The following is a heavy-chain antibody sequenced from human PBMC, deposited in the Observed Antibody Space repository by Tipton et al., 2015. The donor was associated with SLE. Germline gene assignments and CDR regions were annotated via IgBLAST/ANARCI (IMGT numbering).Heavy chain of an antibody. D-gene: IGHD6-19*01. CDR2: IYTSGST. J-gene: IGHJ5*02. Sequence: TLSLTCAVSGYSISSGYYWSWIRQPAGKGLEWIGRIYTSGSTNYNPSLKSRVTISVDTSKNQFSLKLSSVTAADTAVYYCARPSGWPADWFDPWGQGTLVTVSS. CDR1: GYSISSGYY. CDR3: ARPSGWPADWFDP. V-gene: IGHV4-61*02.